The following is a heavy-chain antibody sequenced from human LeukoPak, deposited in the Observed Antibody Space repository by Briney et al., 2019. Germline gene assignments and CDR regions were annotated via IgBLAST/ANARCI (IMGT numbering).Heavy chain of an antibody. CDR3: ARRYSSGWPQFDY. J-gene: IGHJ4*02. CDR1: GGSLSSSSYY. Sequence: SETLSLTCTVSGGSLSSSSYYWGWIRQPPGKGLEWIGSIYYSGSTYYNPSLKSRVTISVDTSKNQFSLKLSSVTAADTAVYYCARRYSSGWPQFDYWGQGTLVTVSS. V-gene: IGHV4-39*01. D-gene: IGHD6-19*01. CDR2: IYYSGST.